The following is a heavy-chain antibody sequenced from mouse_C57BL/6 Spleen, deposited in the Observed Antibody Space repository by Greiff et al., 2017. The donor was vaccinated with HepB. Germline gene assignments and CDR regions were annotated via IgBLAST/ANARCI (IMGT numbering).Heavy chain of an antibody. CDR2: IDPSDSYT. Sequence: QVQLQQPGAELVKPGASVKLSCKASGYTFTSYWMQWVKQRPGQGLEWIGEIDPSDSYTNYNQKFKGKATLTVDTSSSTAYMQLSSLTSEDAAVYYCAKRVLRCFDVWGTGTTVTVSS. J-gene: IGHJ1*03. V-gene: IGHV1-50*01. CDR1: GYTFTSYW. CDR3: AKRVLRCFDV. D-gene: IGHD1-1*01.